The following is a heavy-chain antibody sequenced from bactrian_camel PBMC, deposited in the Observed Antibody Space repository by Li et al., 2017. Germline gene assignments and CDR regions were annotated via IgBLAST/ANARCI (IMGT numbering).Heavy chain of an antibody. CDR3: AARSAYYSGRWNFAASYNV. Sequence: HVQLVESGGGLVQPGGSLRLSCAASGFPFSAYWMYWVRQAPGKGLEWVSTINSAGTTTYNAESVKGRFTISQDNAKNTLDLQMDSLKPEDTATYYCAARSAYYSGRWNFAASYNVWGQGTQVTVS. D-gene: IGHD2*01. CDR2: INSAGTTT. V-gene: IGHV3S1*01. J-gene: IGHJ4*01. CDR1: GFPFSAYW.